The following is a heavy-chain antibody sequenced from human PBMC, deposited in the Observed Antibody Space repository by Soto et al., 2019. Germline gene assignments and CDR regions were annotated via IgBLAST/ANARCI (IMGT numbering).Heavy chain of an antibody. Sequence: HVQLRESGPGLVKPSETLSLSCSVSGASLLSSYWSWVRQPAGKGLEWIGHIFSNGQTSYNPSFKSRLTMSIDPSKDLFSLNLSSVTAADTAVYYCAKGWDVKYFDEWGQGTLVTVSS. CDR1: GASLLSSY. CDR3: AKGWDVKYFDE. D-gene: IGHD6-19*01. V-gene: IGHV4-4*07. J-gene: IGHJ4*02. CDR2: IFSNGQT.